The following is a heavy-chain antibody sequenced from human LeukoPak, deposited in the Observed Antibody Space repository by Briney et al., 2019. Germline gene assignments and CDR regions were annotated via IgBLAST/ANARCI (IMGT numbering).Heavy chain of an antibody. J-gene: IGHJ3*01. CDR1: GYTFTSYG. Sequence: ASVKVSRKASGYTFTSYGISWVRQAPGQGLEWMGWISAYNGNTNYAQKLQGRVTMTTDTSTSTAYMELRSLRSDDTAVYYCARGSYYYDSSGYFSAWGQGTMVTVSS. V-gene: IGHV1-18*01. D-gene: IGHD3-22*01. CDR2: ISAYNGNT. CDR3: ARGSYYYDSSGYFSA.